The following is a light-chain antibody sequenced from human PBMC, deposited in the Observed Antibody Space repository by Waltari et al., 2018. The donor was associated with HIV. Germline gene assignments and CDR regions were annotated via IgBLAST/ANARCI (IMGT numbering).Light chain of an antibody. CDR1: SSDLDNFKS. CDR2: EVS. J-gene: IGLJ3*02. V-gene: IGLV2-14*01. Sequence: QSALTQPASVSGSPGQSITISCTGTSSDLDNFKSVSWYHHHPGKAPKVIIYEVSNRPSGVSYRFSGSKSGHTASLTSSGLQAEDEADYFCMSYISSATPEFGGGTKLTVL. CDR3: MSYISSATPE.